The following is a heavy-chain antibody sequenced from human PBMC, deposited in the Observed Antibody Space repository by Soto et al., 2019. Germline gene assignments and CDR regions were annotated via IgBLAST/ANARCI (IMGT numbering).Heavy chain of an antibody. Sequence: GSLRLSCAASGFTFSSYGMHWVRQAPGKGLEWVAVISYDGSNKYYADSVKGRFTISRDNSKNTLYLQMNSLRAEDTAVYYCAKDARGYSGYDLTFDYWGQGTLVTVSS. CDR2: ISYDGSNK. V-gene: IGHV3-30*18. J-gene: IGHJ4*02. CDR3: AKDARGYSGYDLTFDY. D-gene: IGHD5-12*01. CDR1: GFTFSSYG.